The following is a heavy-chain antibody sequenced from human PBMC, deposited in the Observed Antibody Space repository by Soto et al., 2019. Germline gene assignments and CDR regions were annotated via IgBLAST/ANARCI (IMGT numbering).Heavy chain of an antibody. D-gene: IGHD3-10*01. CDR3: ARAGGADF. V-gene: IGHV3-74*01. Sequence: PGGSLRLSCAASGFTFRSHWMHWVRQAAGKGLVWVSRINPGGSSTSYADSVKGRFTISRDNAKNTMYLQMNSLRAEDTAVYYCARAGGADFWGQGTVVTVSS. CDR1: GFTFRSHW. CDR2: INPGGSST. J-gene: IGHJ4*02.